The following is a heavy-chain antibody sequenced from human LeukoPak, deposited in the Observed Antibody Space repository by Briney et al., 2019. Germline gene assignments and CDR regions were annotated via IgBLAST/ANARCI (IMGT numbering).Heavy chain of an antibody. CDR2: IGTSTSYI. V-gene: IGHV3-21*04. Sequence: PGGSLRLSCAASGFTFSTYIMNWVRQTPGKGLEWVSSIGTSTSYIYYADSVKGRFTISRDNAKNSLYLQMNSLRAEDTALYYCAKVPSYSSGWYYFDYWGQGTLVTVSS. CDR1: GFTFSTYI. J-gene: IGHJ4*02. D-gene: IGHD6-19*01. CDR3: AKVPSYSSGWYYFDY.